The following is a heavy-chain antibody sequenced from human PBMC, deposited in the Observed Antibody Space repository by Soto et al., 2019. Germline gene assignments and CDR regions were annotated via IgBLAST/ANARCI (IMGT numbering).Heavy chain of an antibody. CDR1: GYTFTYYY. CDR3: ARRDSSGSFDY. V-gene: IGHV1-2*02. D-gene: IGHD5-18*01. CDR2: INPKNGGT. J-gene: IGHJ4*01. Sequence: ASVKVSCKASGYTFTYYYIHWVRLAPGHGLEWMGWINPKNGGTSHARKFQGRVTMTRDTSRSTVYMELNRLTSDGRAVYYCARRDSSGSFDYWGPGTLVTVSS.